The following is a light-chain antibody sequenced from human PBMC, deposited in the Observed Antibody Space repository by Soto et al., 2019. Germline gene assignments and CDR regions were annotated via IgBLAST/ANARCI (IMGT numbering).Light chain of an antibody. CDR3: AAWDDSLNGVV. CDR1: SSNIGSNT. V-gene: IGLV1-44*01. CDR2: SNN. Sequence: QAVVTQPPSASGTPGQRVTISCSGSSSNIGSNTVNWYQQLPRTAPKLLIYSNNQRPSGVPDRFSGSKSGTSASLAISGLQSEDEVDYYCAAWDDSLNGVVFGGGTKLTVL. J-gene: IGLJ2*01.